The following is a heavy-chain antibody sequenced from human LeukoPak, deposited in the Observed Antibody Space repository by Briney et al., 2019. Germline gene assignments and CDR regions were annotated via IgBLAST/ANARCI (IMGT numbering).Heavy chain of an antibody. CDR1: GYTFTSYG. D-gene: IGHD2-15*01. CDR2: ISAYNGNT. CDR3: ARHCSGGSCYSDWFDP. Sequence: ASVKVSCKASGYTFTSYGISWVRQAPGQGLEWMGWISAYNGNTNYVQKLQSRVTMTTDTSTSTAYMELRSLRSDDTAVYYCARHCSGGSCYSDWFDPWGQGTLVTVSS. V-gene: IGHV1-18*01. J-gene: IGHJ5*02.